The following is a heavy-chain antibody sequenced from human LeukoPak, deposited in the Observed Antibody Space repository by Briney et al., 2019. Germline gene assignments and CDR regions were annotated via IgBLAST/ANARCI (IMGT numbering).Heavy chain of an antibody. D-gene: IGHD6-6*01. V-gene: IGHV3-74*01. CDR3: ARGPNSNWSGLDF. Sequence: GGSLRLSCVASGFAFSQHWMSWVRQAPGKGLVWVSRIASDGSSTTYADSVRGRFTVSRDNAKNTLYLQVNNLRAEDTAVYYCARGPNSNWSGLDFWGQGTLLTVSS. CDR2: IASDGSST. CDR1: GFAFSQHW. J-gene: IGHJ4*02.